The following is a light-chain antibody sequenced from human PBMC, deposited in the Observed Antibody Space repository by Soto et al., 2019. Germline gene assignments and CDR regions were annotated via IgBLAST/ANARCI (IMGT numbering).Light chain of an antibody. CDR1: SGDIGAFNH. V-gene: IGLV2-14*01. Sequence: QSALTQPASVTGSPGQSITISCTGTSGDIGAFNHVSWYQQFPGTAPKLMIYEVANRPSGVSGRFSGSRSGNTASLTISGLQPEDEADYYCASYTIKKSWVFGGGTKLTV. CDR2: EVA. J-gene: IGLJ3*02. CDR3: ASYTIKKSWV.